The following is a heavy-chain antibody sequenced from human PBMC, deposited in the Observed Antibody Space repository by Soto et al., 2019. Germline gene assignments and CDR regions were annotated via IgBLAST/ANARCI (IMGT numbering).Heavy chain of an antibody. J-gene: IGHJ4*02. CDR1: GGTFSSYA. D-gene: IGHD2-15*01. V-gene: IGHV1-69*12. CDR2: ISPIFGTA. Sequence: QVQLVQSGAEVKKPGSSVKVSCTASGGTFSSYAISWVRQAPGQGLEWMGGISPIFGTANYAQKFQGRVTITADESASTAYMELSGLRSEDTAVYYCAREAGYCCGGSCSLLYFDYWGQGTLVTVSS. CDR3: AREAGYCCGGSCSLLYFDY.